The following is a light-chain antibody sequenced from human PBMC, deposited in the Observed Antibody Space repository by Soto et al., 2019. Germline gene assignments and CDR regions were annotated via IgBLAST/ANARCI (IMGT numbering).Light chain of an antibody. Sequence: QSALTQPPSASGSPEQSIPISCTGTSSDVGTYNLVSWYQQHPGKAPKLMIYEGSKRPSGVANRCSGSKSGNTSSLTFSVLHADDADYYYCCSDGGSNTVFGGGTKLTVL. V-gene: IGLV2-23*01. CDR2: EGS. CDR1: SSDVGTYNL. CDR3: CSDGGSNTV. J-gene: IGLJ2*01.